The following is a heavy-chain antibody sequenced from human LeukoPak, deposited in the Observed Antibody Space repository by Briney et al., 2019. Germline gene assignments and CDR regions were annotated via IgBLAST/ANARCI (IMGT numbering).Heavy chain of an antibody. CDR3: ARRLTQYDCFDP. J-gene: IGHJ5*02. CDR2: TYYRSTWYN. CDR1: GDIVSSNSVT. Sequence: QTLSLTCAISGDIVSSNSVTWNWIRQSPSRGLESLGRTYYRSTWYNDYAVSVRGRITVNPDTSKNQFSLHLNSVTPEDTAVYYCARRLTQYDCFDPWGQGILVTVSS. D-gene: IGHD2-2*01. V-gene: IGHV6-1*01.